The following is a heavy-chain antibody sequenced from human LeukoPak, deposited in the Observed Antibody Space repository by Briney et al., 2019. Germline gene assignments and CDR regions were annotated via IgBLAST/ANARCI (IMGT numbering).Heavy chain of an antibody. D-gene: IGHD5-24*01. Sequence: GASVKVSCKASGYTFTSYYMHWVRQAPGQGLEWMGIISPSGGSTSYTQKFQGRVTMTRDTSTSTVYMELSSLRSEDTAVYYCARTFEMAHDAFDIWGQGTMVTVSS. J-gene: IGHJ3*02. CDR3: ARTFEMAHDAFDI. V-gene: IGHV1-46*01. CDR2: ISPSGGST. CDR1: GYTFTSYY.